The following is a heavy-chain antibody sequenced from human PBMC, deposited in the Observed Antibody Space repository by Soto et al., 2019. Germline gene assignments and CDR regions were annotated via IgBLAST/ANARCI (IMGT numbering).Heavy chain of an antibody. CDR3: AKAIAVAGTQATLFDY. Sequence: SETLSLTCAVYGGSFSGYYWSWIRQPPGKGLEWIGEINHSGSTNYNPSLKSRVTISVDTSKNQFSLKLSSVTAADTAVYYCAKAIAVAGTQATLFDYWGQGTLVTAPQ. D-gene: IGHD6-19*01. V-gene: IGHV4-34*01. CDR1: GGSFSGYY. J-gene: IGHJ4*02. CDR2: INHSGST.